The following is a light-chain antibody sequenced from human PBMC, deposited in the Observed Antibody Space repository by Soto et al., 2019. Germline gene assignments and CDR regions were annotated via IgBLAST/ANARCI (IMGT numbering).Light chain of an antibody. CDR3: QSYDSSLSAL. Sequence: QSVLTQPPSVSGAPGQRVTISGNGCRSKFGAGSVLHWYNILPGTDPNLLIHGNSNRPSGVPDRFSGSKSGTSASLAITGLQAEDEADYYCQSYDSSLSALFGTGTKLTVL. J-gene: IGLJ1*01. CDR2: GNS. V-gene: IGLV1-40*01. CDR1: RSKFGAGSV.